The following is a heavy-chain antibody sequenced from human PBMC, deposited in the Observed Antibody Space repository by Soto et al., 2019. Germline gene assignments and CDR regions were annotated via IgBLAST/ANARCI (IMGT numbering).Heavy chain of an antibody. D-gene: IGHD3-3*01. CDR2: ISGSGGST. J-gene: IGHJ4*02. V-gene: IGHV3-23*01. Sequence: GSLRLSCAASGFTFSSYAMSWVRQAPGKGLEWVSAISGSGGSTYYADSVKGRFTISRDNSKNTLYLQMNSLRAEDTAVYYCAKPDEDFWSGYSTPFDYWGQGTLVTVSS. CDR3: AKPDEDFWSGYSTPFDY. CDR1: GFTFSSYA.